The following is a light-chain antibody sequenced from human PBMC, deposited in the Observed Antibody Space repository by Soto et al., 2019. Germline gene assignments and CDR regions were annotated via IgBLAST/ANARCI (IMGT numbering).Light chain of an antibody. CDR1: QSASSSY. CDR2: GAS. J-gene: IGKJ1*01. V-gene: IGKV3-20*01. Sequence: EIVLTQSPGTLSLSPGERATLSCRASQSASSSYLAWYQPKPGQAPRLLIYGASSRATGIPDRFSGSGSGTDFTLTISRLEPEDFAVYYCQQYGSSPRTFGQGTKVEIK. CDR3: QQYGSSPRT.